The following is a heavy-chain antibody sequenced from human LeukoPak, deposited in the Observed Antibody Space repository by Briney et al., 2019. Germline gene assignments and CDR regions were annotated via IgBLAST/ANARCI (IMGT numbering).Heavy chain of an antibody. CDR2: ISGSGGST. CDR3: AKVPGYIYGPNWFDP. J-gene: IGHJ5*02. Sequence: PGGSLRLSCVASGFTLSSYAMSWVRQGPGKGLEWVSGISGSGGSTCYADSVRGRFTTSRDNSKNTLYLQMNSLRVEDTALYYCAKVPGYIYGPNWFDPWGQGTLVTVSS. V-gene: IGHV3-23*01. CDR1: GFTLSSYA. D-gene: IGHD5-18*01.